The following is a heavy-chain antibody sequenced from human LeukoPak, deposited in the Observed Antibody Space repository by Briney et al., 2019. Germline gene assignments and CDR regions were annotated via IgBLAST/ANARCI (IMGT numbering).Heavy chain of an antibody. V-gene: IGHV3-23*01. CDR2: ISGSDDST. Sequence: GGSLRLSCAASEFTFSSYAMNWVRQAPGKGLEWVSTISGSDDSTYYGDSVKGRFTISRDNSKNTLYLQMNSLRVEDTAVYYCAKDHSSWFYDYWGQGTLVTVSS. CDR3: AKDHSSWFYDY. J-gene: IGHJ4*02. CDR1: EFTFSSYA. D-gene: IGHD6-13*01.